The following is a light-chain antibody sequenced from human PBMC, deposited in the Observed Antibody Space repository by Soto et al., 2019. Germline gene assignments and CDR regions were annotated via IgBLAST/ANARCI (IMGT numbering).Light chain of an antibody. Sequence: DIVMTQSPDSLAVSLGERATINCKSSPSVLYSSNNKNYLAWYQQKPGQPPKXLIYWASTRESGVPDRFSGSGSGTDFTLTISSLQAEDVAVYYCQQYYSTPTFGQGTKVDIK. J-gene: IGKJ1*01. V-gene: IGKV4-1*01. CDR2: WAS. CDR1: PSVLYSSNNKNY. CDR3: QQYYSTPT.